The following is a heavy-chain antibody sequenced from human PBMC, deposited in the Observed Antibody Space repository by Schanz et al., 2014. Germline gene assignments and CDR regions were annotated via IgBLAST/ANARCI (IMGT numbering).Heavy chain of an antibody. CDR2: INPSVGNT. J-gene: IGHJ3*01. CDR3: ARGIPYCSSTSCSGLDAYDV. CDR1: GYTFTSYY. V-gene: IGHV1-46*01. Sequence: QVQLVQSGAEVKKPGASVKVSCKASGYTFTSYYMHWVRQAPGQGLEWMGIINPSVGNTNYAQKFRRRVTMTRDTSTSTVYMELSSLRSEDTAVYYCARGIPYCSSTSCSGLDAYDVWGQGTLVTVSS. D-gene: IGHD2-2*01.